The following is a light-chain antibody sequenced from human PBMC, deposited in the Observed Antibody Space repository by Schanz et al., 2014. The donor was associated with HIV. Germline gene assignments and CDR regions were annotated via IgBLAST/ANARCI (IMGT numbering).Light chain of an antibody. Sequence: EIVLTQSPGTLSLSPGERATLSCRASQSVTRRYLAWYQQKPGQALRLLIYGASSRATGIPDRFSGSGSGTDFTLTISRLEAEDTGVYFCQQYASSPWTFGKGTKVEIK. CDR3: QQYASSPWT. V-gene: IGKV3-20*01. J-gene: IGKJ1*01. CDR1: QSVTRRY. CDR2: GAS.